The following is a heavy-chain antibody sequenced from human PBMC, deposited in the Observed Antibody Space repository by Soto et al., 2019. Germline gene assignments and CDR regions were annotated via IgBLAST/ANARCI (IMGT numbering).Heavy chain of an antibody. D-gene: IGHD4-17*01. J-gene: IGHJ4*02. Sequence: QVQLVESGGGVVQPGRSLRLSCAASGFTFSRYDMHWVRQAPGKGLEWVAVISYDGSNKYYADSVKGRFTISRDNSKNTLYLQMNSLRAADTAVYYCARDRGDYSWGQGTLVTVSS. CDR1: GFTFSRYD. V-gene: IGHV3-30-3*01. CDR3: ARDRGDYS. CDR2: ISYDGSNK.